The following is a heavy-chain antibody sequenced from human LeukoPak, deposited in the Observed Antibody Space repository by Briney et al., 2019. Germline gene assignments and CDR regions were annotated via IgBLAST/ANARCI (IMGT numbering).Heavy chain of an antibody. Sequence: SVKVSCKASGFTFSNSAVQWVRQARGQRLEWIGWIIVGSGRTHYAQNLQERITITRDMSTNTAYMELISLRSDDTAVHYCAAELYSGTYGRCCSFAFWGQGTQVTVSS. D-gene: IGHD1-26*01. CDR1: GFTFSNSA. CDR2: IIVGSGRT. CDR3: AAELYSGTYGRCCSFAF. J-gene: IGHJ4*02. V-gene: IGHV1-58*01.